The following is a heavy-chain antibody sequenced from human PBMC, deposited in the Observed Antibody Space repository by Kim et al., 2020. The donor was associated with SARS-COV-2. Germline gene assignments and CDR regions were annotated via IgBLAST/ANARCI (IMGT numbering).Heavy chain of an antibody. J-gene: IGHJ6*01. CDR1: GGSMRSYY. CDR2: IYYTGTT. D-gene: IGHD4-17*01. Sequence: SETLSLTCSVSGGSMRSYYWTWIRQPPGKGLEWIGYIYYTGTTKYNPSLKSRVTMTVDTSRDQFSLKMTSVSAADTAVYFCARGDGDTLYQYYYGLVVWG. V-gene: IGHV4-59*13. CDR3: ARGDGDTLYQYYYGLVV.